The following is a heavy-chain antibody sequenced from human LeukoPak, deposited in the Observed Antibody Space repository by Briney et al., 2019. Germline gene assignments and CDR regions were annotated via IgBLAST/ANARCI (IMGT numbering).Heavy chain of an antibody. D-gene: IGHD5-12*01. V-gene: IGHV1-2*02. J-gene: IGHJ3*02. CDR2: INPNSGGT. CDR3: AREYSGYDHDAFDI. Sequence: ASVKVSCKASGYTFTGYYMHWVRQAPGQGLEWMGWINPNSGGTNYAQKFQGRVTMTRDTSISTAYMELSRLRSDDTAVYYCAREYSGYDHDAFDIWGQGTMVTVSS. CDR1: GYTFTGYY.